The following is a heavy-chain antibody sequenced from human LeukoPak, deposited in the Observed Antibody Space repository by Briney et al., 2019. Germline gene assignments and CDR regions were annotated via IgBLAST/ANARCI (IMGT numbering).Heavy chain of an antibody. J-gene: IGHJ4*02. V-gene: IGHV1-69*06. CDR1: GGTFSSYA. CDR2: IIPIFGTA. D-gene: IGHD3-10*01. CDR3: ATDLGRESQTPFDY. Sequence: SVKVSCKASGGTFSSYAISWVRQAPGQGLEWMGGIIPIFGTANYAQKFQGRVTITADTSTDTAYMELSSLRSEDTAVYYCATDLGRESQTPFDYWGQGTLVTVSS.